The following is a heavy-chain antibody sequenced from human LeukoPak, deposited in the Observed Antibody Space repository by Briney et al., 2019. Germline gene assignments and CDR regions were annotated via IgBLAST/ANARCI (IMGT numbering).Heavy chain of an antibody. CDR2: IGTAGDT. J-gene: IGHJ6*02. CDR3: ARSFADGSGSPYYYYGMDV. CDR1: GFTFSSYD. D-gene: IGHD3-10*01. V-gene: IGHV3-13*01. Sequence: GGSLRLSCAASGFTFSSYDMHWVRQATGKGLEWVSAIGTAGDTSYPGSVKGRFTISRENAKNSLYLQMNSLRAGDTAVYYCARSFADGSGSPYYYYGMDVWGQGTTVTVSS.